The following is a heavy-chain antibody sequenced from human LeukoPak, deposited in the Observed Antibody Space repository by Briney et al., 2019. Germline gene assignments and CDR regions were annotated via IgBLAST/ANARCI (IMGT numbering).Heavy chain of an antibody. V-gene: IGHV4-61*05. Sequence: PSETLSLTCTVSSASISSSRYYWSWIRQPPGKGLEWIGYIYYSGTTNHNPSLKSRVTLSLNTSKNQFSLKLSSVTAADTAVYYCARGLRYWGQGTLVTVSS. J-gene: IGHJ4*02. CDR3: ARGLRY. CDR1: SASISSSRYY. CDR2: IYYSGTT.